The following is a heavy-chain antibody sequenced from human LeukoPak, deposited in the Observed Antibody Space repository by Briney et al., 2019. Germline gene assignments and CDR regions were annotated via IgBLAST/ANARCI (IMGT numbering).Heavy chain of an antibody. V-gene: IGHV5-51*01. J-gene: IGHJ4*02. CDR2: IYPGDSDT. CDR1: GYSFTNYW. CDR3: ARRLYGGDVFDY. Sequence: GESLKISCKGSGYSFTNYWIAWVRQMPGKGLEWMGIIYPGDSDTRYSPSLRGRVTISADKSISTAYLQWSSLKASDTAMYYCARRLYGGDVFDYWGQGILVTVSS. D-gene: IGHD4-23*01.